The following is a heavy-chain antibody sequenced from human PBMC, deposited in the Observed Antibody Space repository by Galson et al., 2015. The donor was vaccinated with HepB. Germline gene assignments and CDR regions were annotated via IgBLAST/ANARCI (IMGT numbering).Heavy chain of an antibody. J-gene: IGHJ4*02. V-gene: IGHV3-23*01. CDR2: ISGSGGST. D-gene: IGHD6-13*01. Sequence: SLRLSCAASGFTFSSYAMSWVRQAPGKGLEWVSAISGSGGSTYYADSVKGRFTISRDNSKNTLYLQMNSLRAEDTAVYYCAKIRSSSWYSFDYWGQGTLVTVSS. CDR1: GFTFSSYA. CDR3: AKIRSSSWYSFDY.